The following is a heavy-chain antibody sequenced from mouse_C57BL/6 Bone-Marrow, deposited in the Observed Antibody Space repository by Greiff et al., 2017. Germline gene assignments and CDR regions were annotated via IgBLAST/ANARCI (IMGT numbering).Heavy chain of an antibody. J-gene: IGHJ3*01. CDR2: IYPRSGNT. CDR1: GYTFTSYG. D-gene: IGHD2-4*01. CDR3: ATLYYDYDMAWFAY. Sequence: VQLQQSGAELARPGASVKLSCKASGYTFTSYGIRWVKQRTGQGLEWIGEIYPRSGNTYYNEKFKGKATLTADNSSSTAYMELRSLTSEDSAIYFCATLYYDYDMAWFAYWGQGTLVTVSA. V-gene: IGHV1-81*01.